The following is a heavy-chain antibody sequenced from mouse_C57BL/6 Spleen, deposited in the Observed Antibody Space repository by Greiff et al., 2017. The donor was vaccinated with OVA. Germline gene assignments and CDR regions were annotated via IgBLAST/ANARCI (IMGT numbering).Heavy chain of an antibody. J-gene: IGHJ4*01. CDR3: ARAIITTVVEGNAMDY. CDR2: IWSGGST. Sequence: VKLVESGPGLVQPSQSLSITCTVSGFSLTSYGVHWVRQSPGKGLEWLGVIWSGGSTDYNAAFISRLSISKDNSKSQVFFKMNSLQADDTAIYYCARAIITTVVEGNAMDYWGQGTSVTVSS. CDR1: GFSLTSYG. V-gene: IGHV2-2*01. D-gene: IGHD1-1*01.